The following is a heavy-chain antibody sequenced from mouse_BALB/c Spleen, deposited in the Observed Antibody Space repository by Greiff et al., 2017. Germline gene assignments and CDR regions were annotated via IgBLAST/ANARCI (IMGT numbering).Heavy chain of an antibody. Sequence: EVQLQESGPSLVKPSQTLSLTCSVTGDSITSGYWNWIRKFPGNKLEYMGYISYSGSTYYNPSLKSRISITRDTSKNQYYLQLNSVTTEDTATYYCARRGYYGNYRYFDYWGQGTTLTVSS. CDR2: ISYSGST. J-gene: IGHJ2*01. V-gene: IGHV3-8*02. D-gene: IGHD2-1*01. CDR3: ARRGYYGNYRYFDY. CDR1: GDSITSGY.